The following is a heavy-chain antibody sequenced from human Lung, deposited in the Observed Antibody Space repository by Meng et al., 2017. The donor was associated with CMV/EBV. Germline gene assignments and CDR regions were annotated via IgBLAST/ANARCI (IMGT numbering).Heavy chain of an antibody. CDR2: IKQDGSEI. J-gene: IGHJ4*02. Sequence: GGSLRLSCAASGFSFSTYWMNWVRQAPGKGLEWVASIKQDGSEIYYVDSVKGRFTISRDNAKKSLYLQMDSLRAEDTAVYYCATYGWTPEDWGQGTLVTVSS. V-gene: IGHV3-7*01. D-gene: IGHD2-8*02. CDR1: GFSFSTYW. CDR3: ATYGWTPED.